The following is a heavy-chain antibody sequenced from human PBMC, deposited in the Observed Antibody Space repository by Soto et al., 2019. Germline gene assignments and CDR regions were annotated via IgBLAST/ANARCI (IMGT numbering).Heavy chain of an antibody. D-gene: IGHD4-4*01. CDR2: INSDASRT. V-gene: IGHV3-74*01. CDR3: TRETYRSLYFDY. Sequence: GGSLRLSCAASGFTFTDDGTHWVPRAPGKGLVWFARINSDASRTSYADSVTGRFTISRDNAQNTLYLQMNSLRGEDTALYYFTRETYRSLYFDYWGQGTLVTVSS. CDR1: GFTFTDDG. J-gene: IGHJ4*02.